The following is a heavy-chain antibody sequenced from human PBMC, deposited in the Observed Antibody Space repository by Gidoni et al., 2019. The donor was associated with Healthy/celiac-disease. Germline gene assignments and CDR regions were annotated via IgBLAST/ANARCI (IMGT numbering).Heavy chain of an antibody. CDR3: AKSLYSSGWYFDY. Sequence: GESGGGLVQPGGSLRLSCAASGFTFSSYSMNWVRQAPGKGLEWVSYISSSSSTIYYADSVKGRFTISRDNAKNSLYLQMNSLRAEDTAVYYCAKSLYSSGWYFDYWGQGTLVTVSS. J-gene: IGHJ4*02. V-gene: IGHV3-48*01. CDR1: GFTFSSYS. D-gene: IGHD6-19*01. CDR2: ISSSSSTI.